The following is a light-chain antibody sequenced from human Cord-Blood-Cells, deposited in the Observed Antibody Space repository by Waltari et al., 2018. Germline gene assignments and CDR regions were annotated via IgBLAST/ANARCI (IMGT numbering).Light chain of an antibody. Sequence: QSALTQPASVSGSPGQSITISCTGTSSAVGSYTLVSWYQQHPGKAPKLMIYEVSKRPSGVSNRFSGSKSGNTASLTISGLQAEDEADYYCCSYAGSYVFGTGTKVTVL. V-gene: IGLV2-23*02. CDR1: SSAVGSYTL. CDR3: CSYAGSYV. J-gene: IGLJ1*01. CDR2: EVS.